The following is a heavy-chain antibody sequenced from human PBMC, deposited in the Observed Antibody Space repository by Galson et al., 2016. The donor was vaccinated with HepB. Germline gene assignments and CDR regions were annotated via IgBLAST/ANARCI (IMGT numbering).Heavy chain of an antibody. Sequence: SLRLSCAASGLTFSDLYMSWIRQAPGKGLEWVSYISSSSSHTNYADSVKGRFTISRDNANNSLYLQMNSLRVEDTAVYYCARVDYGSGWREGWFDPWGQGTLVTVSS. CDR1: GLTFSDLY. V-gene: IGHV3-11*06. CDR3: ARVDYGSGWREGWFDP. J-gene: IGHJ5*02. CDR2: ISSSSSHT. D-gene: IGHD6-19*01.